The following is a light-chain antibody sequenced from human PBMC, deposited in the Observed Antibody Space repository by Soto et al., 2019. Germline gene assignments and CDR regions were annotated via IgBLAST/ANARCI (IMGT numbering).Light chain of an antibody. CDR2: AAS. J-gene: IGKJ1*01. Sequence: DIQMTQSPSSLSASVGDRVTITCRASQSINTYLNWYQQKPGKAPNLLIYAASSLQSGVPSRFSGSGYGTDFTLTIRSLQPEDFATYYCQQTYSSSWTFGQGTKVEIK. CDR3: QQTYSSSWT. CDR1: QSINTY. V-gene: IGKV1-39*01.